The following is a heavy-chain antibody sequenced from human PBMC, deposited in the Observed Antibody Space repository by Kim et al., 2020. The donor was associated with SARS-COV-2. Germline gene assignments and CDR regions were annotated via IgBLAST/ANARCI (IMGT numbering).Heavy chain of an antibody. CDR2: T. D-gene: IGHD6-6*01. Sequence: TYYNPSLKSRVTISVDTSKNQFSLKLSSVTAADTAVYYCARYSSLDLFDAWGQGTLVTVSS. J-gene: IGHJ5*02. CDR3: ARYSSLDLFDA. V-gene: IGHV4-30-2*04.